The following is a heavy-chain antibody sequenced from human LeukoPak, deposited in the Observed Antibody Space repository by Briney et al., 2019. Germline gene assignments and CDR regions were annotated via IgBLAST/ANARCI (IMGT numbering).Heavy chain of an antibody. CDR1: GGFISSYY. V-gene: IGHV4-4*07. J-gene: IGHJ6*03. CDR2: IYTSGST. Sequence: SETLSLTCTVSGGFISSYYWIWIRQPAGEGLEWIGRIYTSGSTNYNPSLKSRVTISVDTSKNQFSLKLSSVTAADTAVYYCARSNQLLRLEYYYYMDVWGKGTPVTVSS. CDR3: ARSNQLLRLEYYYYMDV. D-gene: IGHD2-2*01.